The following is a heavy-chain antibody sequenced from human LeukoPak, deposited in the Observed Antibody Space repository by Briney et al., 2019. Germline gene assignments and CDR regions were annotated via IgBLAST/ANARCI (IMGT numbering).Heavy chain of an antibody. Sequence: GGSLRLSCAASGFTFSSYEMNWVRRAPGKGLEWVSYISSSGSTIYYADSVKGRFTISRDNAKNSLYLQMNSLRAEDTAVCYCARQDYDILTGYYRYFDYWGQGTLVTVSS. D-gene: IGHD3-9*01. CDR3: ARQDYDILTGYYRYFDY. V-gene: IGHV3-48*03. J-gene: IGHJ4*02. CDR1: GFTFSSYE. CDR2: ISSSGSTI.